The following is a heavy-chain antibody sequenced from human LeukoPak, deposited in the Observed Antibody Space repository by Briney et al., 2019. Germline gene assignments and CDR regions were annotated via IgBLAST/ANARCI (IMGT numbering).Heavy chain of an antibody. CDR1: GFNFDDKT. CDR2: ISWDSTEI. D-gene: IGHD3-16*01. Sequence: PGGSLRLSCAASGFNFDDKTMHWVRQVLGKGPEWVSGISWDSTEIAYEDSVKGRFTISRDNAKSSLYLQMNSLRTEDTARYYCVKDVVAIFTGEFFDDWGQGTLVTVSS. J-gene: IGHJ4*02. V-gene: IGHV3-9*01. CDR3: VKDVVAIFTGEFFDD.